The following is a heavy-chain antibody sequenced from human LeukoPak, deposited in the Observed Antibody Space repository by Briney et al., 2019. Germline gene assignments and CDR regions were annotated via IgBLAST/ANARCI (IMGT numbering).Heavy chain of an antibody. CDR3: AKDRSVVGFGEDQGYYGMDV. Sequence: GSSLILSCASFGFSFDDDAMHWVRQPQGKGVDWVSGICWNSDSIGYADSVKGRFTISSDNAKNSLYLQMNSLRAADTALYYCAKDRSVVGFGEDQGYYGMDVWGQGTTVTVSS. V-gene: IGHV3-9*01. D-gene: IGHD3-10*01. J-gene: IGHJ6*02. CDR2: ICWNSDSI. CDR1: GFSFDDDA.